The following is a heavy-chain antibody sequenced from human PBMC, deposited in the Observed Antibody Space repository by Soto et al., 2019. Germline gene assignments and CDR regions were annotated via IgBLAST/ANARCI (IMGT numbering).Heavy chain of an antibody. D-gene: IGHD6-19*01. V-gene: IGHV6-1*01. CDR2: TYYRSKWYN. Sequence: SQTLSLTCAISGDSVSSNSAAWNWIRQSPSRGLEWLGRTYYRSKWYNDYAVSVKSRITINPDTSKNQFSLQLNSVTPEDTAVYYCAREVRLALINYYYYYGMDAWGQGTTDTV. J-gene: IGHJ6*02. CDR3: AREVRLALINYYYYYGMDA. CDR1: GDSVSSNSAA.